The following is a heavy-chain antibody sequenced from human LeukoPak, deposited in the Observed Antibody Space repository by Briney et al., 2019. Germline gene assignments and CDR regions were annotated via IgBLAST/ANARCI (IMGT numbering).Heavy chain of an antibody. CDR2: IYSSGST. D-gene: IGHD4/OR15-4a*01. CDR1: GGSISNCY. CDR3: VRCRGTTVLTRFDN. J-gene: IGHJ4*02. Sequence: SETLSLTCTVSGGSISNCYWSWIRQPAGKGLEWIGRIYSSGSTNYNPSLKSRVTMSVDTSKNQFSVNLTSVTAADTAVYYCVRCRGTTVLTRFDNWGQGTLVTVSS. V-gene: IGHV4-4*07.